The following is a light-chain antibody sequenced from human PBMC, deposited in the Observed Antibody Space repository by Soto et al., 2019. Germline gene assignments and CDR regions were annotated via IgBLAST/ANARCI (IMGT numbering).Light chain of an antibody. CDR3: QQSYSTPPT. CDR2: AAS. J-gene: IGKJ1*01. V-gene: IGKV3-20*01. Sequence: EIVLTQSPVTLSFSPGEGSTLSCMSSQTVSKNYLAWYQQKAGQAPRLVIYAASTRATGIPDRFSGSGSGTDFTLTISSLQPEDFASYYCQQSYSTPPTFGQGTKVDIK. CDR1: QTVSKNY.